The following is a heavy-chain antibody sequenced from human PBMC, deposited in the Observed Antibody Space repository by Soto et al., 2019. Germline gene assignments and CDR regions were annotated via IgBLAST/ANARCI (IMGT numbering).Heavy chain of an antibody. Sequence: WGSLQISCASSVFTFSSYLMDWVRQAPGKGLVWVSRINSDGSSTSYADSVKGRFTISRDNAKNTLYLQMNSLRAEDTAVYYCARATPDWLTTYYFDYWGQGTLVTVSS. CDR1: VFTFSSYL. V-gene: IGHV3-74*01. CDR3: ARATPDWLTTYYFDY. CDR2: INSDGSST. J-gene: IGHJ4*02. D-gene: IGHD3-9*01.